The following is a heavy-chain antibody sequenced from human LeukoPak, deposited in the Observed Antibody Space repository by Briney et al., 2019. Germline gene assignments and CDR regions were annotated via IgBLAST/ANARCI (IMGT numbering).Heavy chain of an antibody. Sequence: GGSLRLSCAASGFTFSSYEMNWVRQAPGKGLEWASSISSSGTYKYYADSVKGRFTISRDNAKNSLYLQMNSLRAEDTAVYYCAKGKDSVAGATNDYWGQGTLVTVSS. J-gene: IGHJ4*02. V-gene: IGHV3-21*01. CDR1: GFTFSSYE. CDR2: ISSSGTYK. CDR3: AKGKDSVAGATNDY. D-gene: IGHD6-19*01.